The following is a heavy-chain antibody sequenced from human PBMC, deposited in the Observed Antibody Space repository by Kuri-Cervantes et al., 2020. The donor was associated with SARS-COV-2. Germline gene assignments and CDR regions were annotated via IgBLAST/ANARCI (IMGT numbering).Heavy chain of an antibody. J-gene: IGHJ6*02. D-gene: IGHD6-13*01. Sequence: GESLKISCAASGFTFSNTWMSWVRQATGKGLEWVSAIGTAGDTYYADSVKGRFTISRDNSKNTLYLQMNSLRAEDTAVYYCARGEQLAFPYYYGMDVWGQGTTVTVSS. CDR3: ARGEQLAFPYYYGMDV. CDR1: GFTFSNTW. CDR2: IGTAGDT. V-gene: IGHV3-13*01.